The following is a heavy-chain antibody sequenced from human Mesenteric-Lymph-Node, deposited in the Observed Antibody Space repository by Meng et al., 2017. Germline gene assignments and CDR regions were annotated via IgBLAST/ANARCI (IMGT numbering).Heavy chain of an antibody. CDR3: ASPPYDSSGIDAFDI. CDR2: IYYSGST. J-gene: IGHJ3*02. Sequence: ESLKISCAASGFTFSSYAMHWVRQTPRKGLEWIGSIYYSGSTYYNPSLKSRVTISVDTSKNQFSLKLSSVTAADTAVYYCASPPYDSSGIDAFDIWGQGTMVTVSS. D-gene: IGHD3-22*01. CDR1: GFTFSSYA. V-gene: IGHV4-39*07.